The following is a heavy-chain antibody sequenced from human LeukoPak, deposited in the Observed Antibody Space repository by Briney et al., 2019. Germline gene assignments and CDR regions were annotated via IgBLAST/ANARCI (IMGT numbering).Heavy chain of an antibody. V-gene: IGHV4-38-2*02. J-gene: IGHJ5*02. CDR1: GYSISSGYY. CDR3: ARLKDYGDYSDWFGP. CDR2: IYHSGST. D-gene: IGHD4-17*01. Sequence: KPSETLSLTCTVSGYSISSGYYWGWIRQPPGKGLEWIGSIYHSGSTYYNPSLKSRVTISVDTSKNQFSLKLSSVTAADTAVYYCARLKDYGDYSDWFGPWGQGTLVTVSS.